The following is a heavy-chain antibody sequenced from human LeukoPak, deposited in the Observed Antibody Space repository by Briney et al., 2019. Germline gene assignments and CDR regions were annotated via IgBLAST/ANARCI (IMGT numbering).Heavy chain of an antibody. CDR2: INHSGST. J-gene: IGHJ4*02. V-gene: IGHV4-34*01. D-gene: IGHD4-17*01. CDR3: ARLDYGDYVHFDY. CDR1: GGSFSGYY. Sequence: SETLSLTCAVYGGSFSGYYWSWIRQPPGNGLEWIGEINHSGSTNDNPSLKSRVTISVDTPKNQFSLKRSSLTAAATAVYYWARLDYGDYVHFDYWGQGTLGTVSS.